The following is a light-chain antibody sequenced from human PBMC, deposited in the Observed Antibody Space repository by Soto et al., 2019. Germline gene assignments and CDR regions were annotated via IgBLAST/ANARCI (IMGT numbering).Light chain of an antibody. CDR3: QQYYSNPRT. CDR1: QSVLYSSNNKNY. V-gene: IGKV4-1*01. Sequence: DFVMTQSPDSLAVSLGERATINCKSSQSVLYSSNNKNYLAWYQQKPGQPPKLLIYWSSTRESGIPDRFRGSGSGTDFTLTISSLQAEDVAIYYCQQYYSNPRTFGQGTKVDIK. CDR2: WSS. J-gene: IGKJ1*01.